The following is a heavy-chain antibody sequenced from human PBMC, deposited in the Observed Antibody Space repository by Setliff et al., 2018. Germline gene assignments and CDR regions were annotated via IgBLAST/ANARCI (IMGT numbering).Heavy chain of an antibody. Sequence: LRLSCAASGFTLSSYWMHWVRQVPGKGLEWVSGINWMGESKGYADSVKGRFTITRDNARNSLCLQINSVRAEDTALYYCARDSPLGSGYHDYWGQGTLVTVSS. CDR2: INWMGESK. D-gene: IGHD3-3*01. J-gene: IGHJ4*02. CDR3: ARDSPLGSGYHDY. CDR1: GFTLSSYW. V-gene: IGHV3-20*04.